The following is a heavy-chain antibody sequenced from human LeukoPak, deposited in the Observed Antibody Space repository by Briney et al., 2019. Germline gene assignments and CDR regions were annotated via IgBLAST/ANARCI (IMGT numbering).Heavy chain of an antibody. V-gene: IGHV1-69*04. J-gene: IGHJ6*02. CDR3: ARASDTDGYYYLGMDV. Sequence: SVKVSCKASGGTFSRYDMNWVRQAPGQGLEWMGRVIPILDITDYAQKFQGRVTITADISTSTAHMELRSLKSEDTVVYYCARASDTDGYYYLGMDVWGQGTTVTVSS. D-gene: IGHD2-8*01. CDR1: GGTFSRYD. CDR2: VIPILDIT.